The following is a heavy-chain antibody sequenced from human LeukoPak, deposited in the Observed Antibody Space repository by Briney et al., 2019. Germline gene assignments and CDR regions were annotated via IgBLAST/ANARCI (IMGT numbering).Heavy chain of an antibody. D-gene: IGHD4/OR15-4a*01. CDR2: INHSGST. Sequence: SETLSLTCTVSGGSISSYYWSWIRQPPGKGLEWIGEINHSGSTNYNPSLKSRVTISVDTSKNQFSLKLSSVTAADTAVYYCARTMVPRPDYWSQGTLVTVSS. CDR3: ARTMVPRPDY. CDR1: GGSISSYY. J-gene: IGHJ4*02. V-gene: IGHV4-34*01.